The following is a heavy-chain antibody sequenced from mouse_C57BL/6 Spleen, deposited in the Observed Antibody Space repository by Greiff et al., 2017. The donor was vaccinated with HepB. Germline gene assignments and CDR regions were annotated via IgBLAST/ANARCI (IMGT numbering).Heavy chain of an antibody. J-gene: IGHJ3*01. CDR1: GYTFTDYN. Sequence: EVQLQQSGPELVKPGASVKMSCKASGYTFTDYNMHWVKQSHGKSLEWIGYINPNNGGTSYNQKFKGKATLTVNKSSSTAYMELRSLTSEDSAVYYCARVELGRTGFAYWGQGTLVTVSA. V-gene: IGHV1-22*01. CDR3: ARVELGRTGFAY. CDR2: INPNNGGT. D-gene: IGHD4-1*01.